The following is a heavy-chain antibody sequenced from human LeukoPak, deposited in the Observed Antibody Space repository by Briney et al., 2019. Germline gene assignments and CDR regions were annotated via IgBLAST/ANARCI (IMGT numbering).Heavy chain of an antibody. CDR3: ARDPPDSSGYYPPPFDY. V-gene: IGHV1-46*01. CDR2: INPSGGST. CDR1: GYTFTSYY. Sequence: RASVKVSCKASGYTFTSYYMHWVRQAPGQGLEWIGIINPSGGSTSYAQKFQGRVTMTRDTSTSTVYMELSSLRSEDTAVYYCARDPPDSSGYYPPPFDYWGQGTLVTVSS. J-gene: IGHJ4*02. D-gene: IGHD3-22*01.